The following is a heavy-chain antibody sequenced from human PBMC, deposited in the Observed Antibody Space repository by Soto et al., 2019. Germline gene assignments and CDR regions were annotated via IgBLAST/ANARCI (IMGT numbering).Heavy chain of an antibody. Sequence: SETLSLTCAVYGGSFSGYYWSWIRQPPGKGLEWIGEINHSGSTNYNPSLKSRVTISVDTSKNQFSLKLSSVTAADTAVYYCARRRYCSSIFCYAVIRGGSYYFYMDVLVKGTMVT. J-gene: IGHJ6*03. CDR3: ARRRYCSSIFCYAVIRGGSYYFYMDV. CDR2: INHSGST. V-gene: IGHV4-34*01. CDR1: GGSFSGYY. D-gene: IGHD2-2*01.